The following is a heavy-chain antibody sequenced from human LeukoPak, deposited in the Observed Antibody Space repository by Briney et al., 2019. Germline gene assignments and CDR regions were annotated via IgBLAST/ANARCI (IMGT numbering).Heavy chain of an antibody. CDR1: GYTFTSYY. CDR3: ARAGYYDILTGYGRGYYYYYYMDV. J-gene: IGHJ6*03. D-gene: IGHD3-9*01. Sequence: ASVKVSCKASGYTFTSYYMHWVRQAPGQGLEWMGIINPSGGSTSYAQKFQGSVTMTRDTSTSTVYMELSSLRSEDTAVYYCARAGYYDILTGYGRGYYYYYYMDVWGKGTTVTISS. CDR2: INPSGGST. V-gene: IGHV1-46*01.